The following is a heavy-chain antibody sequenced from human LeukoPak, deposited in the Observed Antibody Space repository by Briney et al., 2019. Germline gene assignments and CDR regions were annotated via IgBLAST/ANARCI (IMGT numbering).Heavy chain of an antibody. J-gene: IGHJ4*02. CDR2: IYYSGST. Sequence: SETLYLTCTVSGGSISSSSYYWGWIRQPPGKGLEWIGSIYYSGSTYYNPSLKSRVTISVDTSKNQFSLKLSSVTAADTAVYYCAREYSSSWYSVAYDYWGQGTLVSVSS. CDR3: AREYSSSWYSVAYDY. D-gene: IGHD6-13*01. V-gene: IGHV4-39*02. CDR1: GGSISSSSYY.